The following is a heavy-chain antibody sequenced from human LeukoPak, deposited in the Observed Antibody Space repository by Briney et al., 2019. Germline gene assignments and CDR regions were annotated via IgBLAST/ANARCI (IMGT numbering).Heavy chain of an antibody. CDR3: ARRLNCGYSSGWPICYYMDV. CDR1: GGSTSSSSYY. D-gene: IGHD6-19*01. Sequence: NPSETLSLTCTVSGGSTSSSSYYWGWIRQPPGKGLEWIGSIYYSGSTYYNPSLKSRVTISVDTSKNQFSLKLSSVTAADTAVYYCARRLNCGYSSGWPICYYMDVWGKGTTVTISS. J-gene: IGHJ6*03. CDR2: IYYSGST. V-gene: IGHV4-39*07.